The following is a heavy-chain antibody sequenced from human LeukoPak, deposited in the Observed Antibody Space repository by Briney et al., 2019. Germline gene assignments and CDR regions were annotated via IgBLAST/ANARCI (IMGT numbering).Heavy chain of an antibody. CDR3: ARLDALNFDY. J-gene: IGHJ4*02. CDR1: GGSFSGYY. CDR2: INHSGST. Sequence: SETLSLTCAVYGGSFSGYYWSWIRQPPGKGLEWIGEINHSGSTNYNPSLKSRATISVDTSKNQFSLKLSSVTAADTAVYYCARLDALNFDYWGQGTLVTVSS. D-gene: IGHD3/OR15-3a*01. V-gene: IGHV4-34*01.